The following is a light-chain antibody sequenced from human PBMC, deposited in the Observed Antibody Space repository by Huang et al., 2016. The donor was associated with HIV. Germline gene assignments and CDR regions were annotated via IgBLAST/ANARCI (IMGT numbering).Light chain of an antibody. CDR3: QQLDTYPIT. J-gene: IGKJ5*01. CDR1: QDISTN. CDR2: AAS. Sequence: IQLTQSPSSLSASVGDRVTITCRASQDISTNLAWYQPKPGKPPKVLIYAASTLQSGVPSRFSGSTSGTYFSITITNLQSEDFATYYCQQLDTYPITFGQGTRLDIK. V-gene: IGKV1-9*01.